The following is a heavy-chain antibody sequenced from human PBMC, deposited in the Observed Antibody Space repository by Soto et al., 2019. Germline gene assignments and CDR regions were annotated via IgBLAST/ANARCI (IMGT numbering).Heavy chain of an antibody. CDR3: ARDDTYSSGWYWDY. Sequence: GASVKVSSKASGYTFTSYAISSVRQAPGQGLEWMGWISAYNGNTNYAQKLQGRVTMTTDTSTSTAYMELRSLRSDDTAVYYCARDDTYSSGWYWDYCGQGTLVTVS. CDR1: GYTFTSYA. D-gene: IGHD6-19*01. CDR2: ISAYNGNT. J-gene: IGHJ4*02. V-gene: IGHV1-18*01.